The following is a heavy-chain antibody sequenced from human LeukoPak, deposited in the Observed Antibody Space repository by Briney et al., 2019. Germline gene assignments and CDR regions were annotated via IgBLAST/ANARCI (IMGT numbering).Heavy chain of an antibody. CDR1: GGSFSGYY. J-gene: IGHJ3*02. CDR2: INHSGST. V-gene: IGHV4-34*01. D-gene: IGHD5-18*01. Sequence: SETLSLTCAVYGGSFSGYYWSWIRQPPGKGLEWIGEINHSGSTNYNPSLKSRVTISVDTSKNQFSLKLSSVTAADTAVYYCARGPPGYSYGYGHDAFDIWGQGTMVTVSS. CDR3: ARGPPGYSYGYGHDAFDI.